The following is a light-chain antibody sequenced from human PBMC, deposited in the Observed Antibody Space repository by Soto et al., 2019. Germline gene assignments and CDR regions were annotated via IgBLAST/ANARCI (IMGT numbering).Light chain of an antibody. CDR1: QGISSY. V-gene: IGKV1-9*01. CDR3: QRFDTSNAMYF. CDR2: AAS. Sequence: IQLTQSPSSLSASVGDRVTITCRASQGISSYLAWYQQKPGKAPKLLIYAASTLQSGVPSRFSGSGYGTEFTLTISGLQPDDFATYYCQRFDTSNAMYFFGPGTKV. J-gene: IGKJ2*01.